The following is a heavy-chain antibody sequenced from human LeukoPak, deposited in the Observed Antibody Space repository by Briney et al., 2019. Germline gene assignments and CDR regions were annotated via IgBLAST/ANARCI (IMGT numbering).Heavy chain of an antibody. CDR3: ARDFGYF. D-gene: IGHD3-10*01. V-gene: IGHV3-30-3*01. CDR2: ISFDGNNK. Sequence: SGGSLRLSCEVSGLTFSSNAMNWGRQAPGKGLEWVAVISFDGNNKYYAASVRGPSTISRDNSKNTVYLQMNSLRHEDTAVYYCARDFGYFWGQGTLVTVSS. J-gene: IGHJ4*01. CDR1: GLTFSSNA.